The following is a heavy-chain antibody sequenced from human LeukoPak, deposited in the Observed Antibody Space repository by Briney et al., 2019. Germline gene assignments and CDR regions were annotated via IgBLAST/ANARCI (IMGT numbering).Heavy chain of an antibody. Sequence: PGGSLRLSCAASGFTFTSYWMSWVRQAPGKGLEWVANIKQDGSEKYYVDSVKGRFTISRDNAKNSLYVQMNSLRAEDTAVYYCATDRVVGVVRWEPFPGYWGQGTLVTVSS. CDR2: IKQDGSEK. V-gene: IGHV3-7*03. J-gene: IGHJ4*02. CDR3: ATDRVVGVVRWEPFPGY. D-gene: IGHD2-15*01. CDR1: GFTFTSYW.